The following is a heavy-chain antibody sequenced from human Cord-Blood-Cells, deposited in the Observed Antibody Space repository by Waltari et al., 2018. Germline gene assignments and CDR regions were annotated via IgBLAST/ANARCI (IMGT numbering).Heavy chain of an antibody. D-gene: IGHD3-3*01. Sequence: QVQLVQSGAEVKKPGSSVKVSCKASGGTFSSYAISWVRQSPGQGLEWMGGIIPIFGTANYAQKFQGRVTITADESTSTAYMELSSLRSEDTAVYYCARGSTPDFWSGYYYYYMDVWGKGTTVTVSS. J-gene: IGHJ6*03. CDR1: GGTFSSYA. CDR2: IIPIFGTA. V-gene: IGHV1-69*01. CDR3: ARGSTPDFWSGYYYYYMDV.